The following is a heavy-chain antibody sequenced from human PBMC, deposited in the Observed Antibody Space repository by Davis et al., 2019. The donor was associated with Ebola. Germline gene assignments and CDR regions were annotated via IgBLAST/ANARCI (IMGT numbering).Heavy chain of an antibody. V-gene: IGHV1-18*04. J-gene: IGHJ4*02. Sequence: ASVKVSCKASGYTFTGHAIGWVRQAPGQGLEWMGWISAYNGNTNYAQKFQDRVTLTIDTSTTTAYMELSRLRSDDTAVYYCARGGIQLSHDYWGQGTLVTVSS. CDR2: ISAYNGNT. CDR1: GYTFTGHA. CDR3: ARGGIQLSHDY. D-gene: IGHD5-18*01.